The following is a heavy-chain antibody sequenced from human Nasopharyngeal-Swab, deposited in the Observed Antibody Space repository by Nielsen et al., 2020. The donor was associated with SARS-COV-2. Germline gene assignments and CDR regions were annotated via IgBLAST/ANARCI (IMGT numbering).Heavy chain of an antibody. CDR1: GGSISSYY. CDR2: IYYSGST. J-gene: IGHJ6*03. V-gene: IGHV4-31*03. D-gene: IGHD3-3*01. CDR3: ARAGDFWSGWSANYYMDV. Sequence: LRLSCTVSGGSISSYYWSWIRQHPGKGLEWIGYIYYSGSTYYNPSLKSRVTISVDTSKNQFSLKLSSVTAADTAVYYCARAGDFWSGWSANYYMDVWGKGTTVTVSS.